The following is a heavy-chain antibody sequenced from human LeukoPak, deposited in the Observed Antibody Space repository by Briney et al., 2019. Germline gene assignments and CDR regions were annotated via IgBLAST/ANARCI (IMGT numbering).Heavy chain of an antibody. Sequence: ASVKVSCKTSGYTFTDYFMHWVRQAPGQGLEWMGWINPNGGVTNYAQNFQGRVTVTRDTSINTAYMELSRLRSDDTAVYFCTRSRELVAEFDYWGQGTLVTVSS. V-gene: IGHV1-2*02. CDR3: TRSRELVAEFDY. D-gene: IGHD1-1*01. J-gene: IGHJ4*02. CDR1: GYTFTDYF. CDR2: INPNGGVT.